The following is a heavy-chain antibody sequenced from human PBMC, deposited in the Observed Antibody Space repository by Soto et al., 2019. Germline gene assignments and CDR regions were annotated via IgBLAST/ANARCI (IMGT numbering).Heavy chain of an antibody. CDR1: GFIFSNYE. J-gene: IGHJ4*02. CDR2: ISGDGDTI. D-gene: IGHD1-26*01. CDR3: ARDLGSGNFDY. Sequence: GGSLRLSCAASGFIFSNYEMHWVRQAPGKGLEWVSSISGDGDTIYNADSVRGRFTVSRDNAKKSLYLQMNSLRAEDTALYYCARDLGSGNFDYWGQGTLVTV. V-gene: IGHV3-48*03.